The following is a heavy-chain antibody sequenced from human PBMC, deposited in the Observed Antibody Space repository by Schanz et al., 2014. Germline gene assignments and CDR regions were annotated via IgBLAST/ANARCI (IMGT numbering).Heavy chain of an antibody. J-gene: IGHJ4*02. Sequence: QVQLVESGGVVVQPGRSLRLSCAGSGFSFSDYGMHWVRQAPGRGLEWVAVISYHGSERYYADSVKGRFIISRDDSKNTLHLQMNSLRSEDTAIYFCARDQASTHWGQGTPVTVSS. CDR3: ARDQASTH. CDR1: GFSFSDYG. CDR2: ISYHGSER. V-gene: IGHV3-30*03.